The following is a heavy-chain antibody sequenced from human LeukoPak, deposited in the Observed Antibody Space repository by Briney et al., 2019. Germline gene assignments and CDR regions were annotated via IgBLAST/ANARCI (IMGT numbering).Heavy chain of an antibody. CDR3: AILPRRGSCSSTSCYAVDY. CDR1: GFTFSSYA. D-gene: IGHD2-2*01. J-gene: IGHJ4*02. CDR2: ISGSGGST. Sequence: GGSLRLSCAASGFTFSSYAMSWVRQAPGKGLEWVTAISGSGGSTYYADSVKGRFTISRDNSKNTLYLQMNSLRAEDTAVYYCAILPRRGSCSSTSCYAVDYWGQGTLVTVSS. V-gene: IGHV3-23*01.